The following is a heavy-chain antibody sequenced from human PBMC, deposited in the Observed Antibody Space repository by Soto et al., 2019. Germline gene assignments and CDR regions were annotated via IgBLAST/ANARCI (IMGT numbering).Heavy chain of an antibody. CDR1: GYTFSTYA. CDR2: INGGNGHT. Sequence: ASEKVSCKASGYTFSTYALHWVRQAPGQGLEWMGWINGGNGHTRYSQKFKDRVTISRDTPASTAYMELSGLRSEDTAVYYCARGKGMEENYYYYGMDVWGQGTTVTVSS. J-gene: IGHJ6*02. CDR3: ARGKGMEENYYYYGMDV. V-gene: IGHV1-3*01. D-gene: IGHD1-1*01.